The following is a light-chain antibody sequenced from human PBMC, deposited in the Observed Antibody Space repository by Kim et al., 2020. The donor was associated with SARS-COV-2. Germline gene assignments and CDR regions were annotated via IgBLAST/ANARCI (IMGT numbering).Light chain of an antibody. Sequence: DFQMTQSPSSLSASVGDRVTITCRASQGISNYLAWYQQKPGKVPKLLIYGASTLQSGVPSRFSGSGSGTDFTLTISSLQPEDVATYYCQNYNSAPLNTFGQGTRLEIK. CDR3: QNYNSAPLNT. CDR2: GAS. V-gene: IGKV1-27*01. CDR1: QGISNY. J-gene: IGKJ5*01.